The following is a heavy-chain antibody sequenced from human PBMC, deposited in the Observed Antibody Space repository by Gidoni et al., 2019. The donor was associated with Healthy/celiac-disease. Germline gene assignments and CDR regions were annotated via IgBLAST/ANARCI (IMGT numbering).Heavy chain of an antibody. V-gene: IGHV4-59*01. CDR1: GGSISSYY. D-gene: IGHD5-18*01. Sequence: QVQLQESGPGLVKPSAPLSLTCTVSGGSISSYYWSWIQQPPGKGLEWIWYIYYSGSTNYNPALKSRVTISVDTSKNQFSLKLSSVTAADTAVYYCARVRGYSYGPRYFDYWGQGTLVTVSS. J-gene: IGHJ4*02. CDR2: IYYSGST. CDR3: ARVRGYSYGPRYFDY.